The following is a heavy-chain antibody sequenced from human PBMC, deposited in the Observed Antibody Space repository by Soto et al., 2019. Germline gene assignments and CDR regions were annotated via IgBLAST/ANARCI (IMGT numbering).Heavy chain of an antibody. CDR1: GFTISSYW. CDR2: IKQDGSEK. V-gene: IGHV3-7*01. CDR3: ARVEGYDFWSGYRPYYFDY. J-gene: IGHJ4*02. Sequence: GGPLSLSCXASGFTISSYWMSWVRQAPGKGVEWVANIKQDGSEKYYVDSVKGRFTISRDNAKNSLYLQMNSLRAEDTAVYYCARVEGYDFWSGYRPYYFDYWGQGTLVTVSS. D-gene: IGHD3-3*01.